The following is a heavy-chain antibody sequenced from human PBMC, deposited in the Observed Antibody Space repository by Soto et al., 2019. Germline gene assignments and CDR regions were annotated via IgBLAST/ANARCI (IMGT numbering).Heavy chain of an antibody. CDR2: FIPIFVSA. CDR3: ARDVSSDTTGFRGYDL. D-gene: IGHD3-10*01. V-gene: IGHV1-69*01. Sequence: QLHLVQSGAEVKKAGSSVKVSCKASGGTVSSYAITWVRQAPGKGLEWMGVFIPIFVSAHYAPKFQGRITITADESTSTDYMELRGLTSEDTASYYCARDVSSDTTGFRGYDLWGQGTQVTVSS. CDR1: GGTVSSYA. J-gene: IGHJ4*02.